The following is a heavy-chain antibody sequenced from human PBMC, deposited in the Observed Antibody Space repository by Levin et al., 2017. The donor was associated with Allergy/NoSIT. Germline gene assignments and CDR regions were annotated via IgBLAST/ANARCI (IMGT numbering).Heavy chain of an antibody. CDR1: GGSISRYH. D-gene: IGHD6-19*01. CDR3: ARERTVAATGDKFYYYGMDV. V-gene: IGHV4-59*13. Sequence: SETLSLTCTVSGGSISRYHWSWIRQSPGKALEWIGYIYYSGTTNYNPSLRSRVTISVDTSKNQFSLKVSSVTAADTAVYYCARERTVAATGDKFYYYGMDVRGPGTTVTVSS. CDR2: IYYSGTT. J-gene: IGHJ6*02.